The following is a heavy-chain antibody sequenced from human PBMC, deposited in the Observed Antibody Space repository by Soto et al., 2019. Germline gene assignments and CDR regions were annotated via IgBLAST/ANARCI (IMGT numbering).Heavy chain of an antibody. CDR3: ARDNYARPPYYMDV. Sequence: GGSLRLSCAASGFTFSSYGMHWVRQAPGKGLEWVAVIWYDGSNKYYADSVKGRFTISRDNSKNTLYLQMNSLRAEDTAVYYCARDNYARPPYYMDVWGKGTTVTVSS. CDR1: GFTFSSYG. J-gene: IGHJ6*03. V-gene: IGHV3-33*01. CDR2: IWYDGSNK. D-gene: IGHD3-16*01.